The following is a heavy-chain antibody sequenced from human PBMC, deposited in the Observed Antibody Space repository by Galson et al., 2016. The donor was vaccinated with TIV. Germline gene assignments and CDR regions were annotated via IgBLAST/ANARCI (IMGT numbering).Heavy chain of an antibody. CDR2: INPKNGDT. V-gene: IGHV1-2*02. CDR3: ARDFRTGKYCDY. J-gene: IGHJ4*02. Sequence: SVKVSCKASGYNFPEFYLHWVRQAPGQGLEWMGWINPKNGDTNYAQKFQGRVTLTSDTSITTAFLDLKWLRPDDTAVYFCARDFRTGKYCDYWGQGTLVTVSA. CDR1: GYNFPEFY. D-gene: IGHD2-8*02.